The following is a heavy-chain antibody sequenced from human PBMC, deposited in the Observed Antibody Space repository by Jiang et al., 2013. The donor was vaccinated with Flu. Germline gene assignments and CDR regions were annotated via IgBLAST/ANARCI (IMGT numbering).Heavy chain of an antibody. CDR2: IVAGSGNT. CDR3: AADTVVSWVG. CDR1: GFPFTSSA. J-gene: IGHJ4*02. D-gene: IGHD3-22*01. V-gene: IGHV1-58*01. Sequence: SGAEVKKPGTSVKVSCKASGFPFTSSAVQWVRQARGQRLEWIGWIVAGSGNTNYAQKFQERVTITRDMSTSTAYMELRSLRSEDTAVYYCAADTVVSWVGWGQGNPGHRLL.